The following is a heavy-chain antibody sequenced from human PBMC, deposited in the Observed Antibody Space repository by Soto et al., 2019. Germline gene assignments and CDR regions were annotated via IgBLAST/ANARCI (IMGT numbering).Heavy chain of an antibody. CDR1: GYTFTTYY. CDR2: IYPSGGST. V-gene: IGHV1-46*01. J-gene: IGHJ4*02. Sequence: QVQLVQSGAEVKSPGASVQLSCKASGYTFTTYYIHWVRQAPGQGLEWMGRIYPSGGSTIYAQNFQGRVTITRDTSTSTVYMELSTLRSEDTAVYYCARDGHKCEFDYWGQGTLVTVSS. CDR3: ARDGHKCEFDY.